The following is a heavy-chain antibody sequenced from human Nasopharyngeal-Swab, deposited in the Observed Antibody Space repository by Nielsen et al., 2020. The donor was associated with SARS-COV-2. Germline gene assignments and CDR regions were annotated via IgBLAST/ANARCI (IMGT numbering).Heavy chain of an antibody. CDR2: ISSSSSYI. D-gene: IGHD3-10*01. CDR1: GFTFSSYS. Sequence: GGSLRLSCAASGFTFSSYSMNWVHQAPGKGLEWVSSISSSSSYIYYADSVKGRFTISRDNAKNSLYLQMNSLRAEDTAVYYCARGVGAYGSGPLFDYWGQGTLVTVSS. J-gene: IGHJ4*02. CDR3: ARGVGAYGSGPLFDY. V-gene: IGHV3-21*01.